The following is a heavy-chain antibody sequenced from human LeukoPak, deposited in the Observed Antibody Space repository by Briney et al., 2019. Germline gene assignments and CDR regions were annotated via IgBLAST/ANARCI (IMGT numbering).Heavy chain of an antibody. CDR3: ARLRDGYNY. CDR2: INTDGSIT. D-gene: IGHD5-24*01. CDR1: GFTFSSYW. V-gene: IGHV3-74*01. J-gene: IGHJ4*02. Sequence: GGSLRLSCAASGFTFSSYWMHWVRHAPGKGLVWVSCINTDGSITSYADSVKGRFTISRDNAKNTLYLQMNSLRAEDTAVYYCARLRDGYNYWGQGALVAVSS.